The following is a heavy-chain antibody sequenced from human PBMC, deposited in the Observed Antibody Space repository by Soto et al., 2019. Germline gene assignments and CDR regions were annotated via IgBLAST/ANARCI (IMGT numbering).Heavy chain of an antibody. V-gene: IGHV1-58*01. CDR1: GFTFSSCI. CDR3: AAPDFGDYWYFDL. D-gene: IGHD4-17*01. CDR2: IVVGSGHT. Sequence: QIQLVQSGPEEKKHGTSVRVSCKASGFTFSSCIVQWVRQARGQRLEWIGWIVVGSGHTNYEQKFQERVTITRDMSTSTAYMELSSLRSEDTAVYYCAAPDFGDYWYFDLWGRGTLVTVSS. J-gene: IGHJ2*01.